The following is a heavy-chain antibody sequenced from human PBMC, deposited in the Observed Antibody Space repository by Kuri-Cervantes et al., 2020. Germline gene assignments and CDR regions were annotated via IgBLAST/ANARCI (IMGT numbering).Heavy chain of an antibody. Sequence: ETLSLTCAASGFTFSSYWMSWVRQAPGKGLEWVANIKQDGSEKYYVDSVKGRFTISRDNAKNSLYLQMNSLRAEDTAMYYCARGWFGELGGYYFDYWGQGTLVTVSS. J-gene: IGHJ4*02. D-gene: IGHD3-10*01. V-gene: IGHV3-7*01. CDR3: ARGWFGELGGYYFDY. CDR2: IKQDGSEK. CDR1: GFTFSSYW.